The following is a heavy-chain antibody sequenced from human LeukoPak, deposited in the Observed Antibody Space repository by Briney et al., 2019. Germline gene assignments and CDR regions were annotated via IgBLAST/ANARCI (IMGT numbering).Heavy chain of an antibody. D-gene: IGHD3-9*01. CDR3: AGGVTLRYFDWSQRAFDY. Sequence: ASVKVSCKASGYTFTSYGISWVRQAPGQGLEWMGWISAYNGNTNYAQKLQGRVTMTTDTSTSTAYMELRSLRSDDTAVYYCAGGVTLRYFDWSQRAFDYWGQGTLVTVSS. J-gene: IGHJ4*02. CDR2: ISAYNGNT. CDR1: GYTFTSYG. V-gene: IGHV1-18*01.